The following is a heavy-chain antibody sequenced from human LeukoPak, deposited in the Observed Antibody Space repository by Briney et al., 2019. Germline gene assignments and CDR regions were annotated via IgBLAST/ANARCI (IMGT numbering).Heavy chain of an antibody. J-gene: IGHJ4*02. CDR1: GFTFSSYG. CDR2: IWYDGSNQ. V-gene: IGHV3-33*01. Sequence: GGSLRLSCAASGFTFSSYGMHWVRQAPGKGLEWVAIIWYDGSNQYYADSVKGRFTISRDNSKNTLYLQVNSLRAEDTAVYYCARDGSFWRGYPYCFDYWGQGTLVTVSS. CDR3: ARDGSFWRGYPYCFDY. D-gene: IGHD3-3*01.